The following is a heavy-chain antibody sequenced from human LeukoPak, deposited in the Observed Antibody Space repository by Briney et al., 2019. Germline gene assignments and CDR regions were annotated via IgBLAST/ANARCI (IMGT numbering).Heavy chain of an antibody. CDR2: IKSKTDGGTT. CDR1: GFTFSNAW. V-gene: IGHV3-15*01. J-gene: IGHJ4*02. Sequence: GGSLRLSCAASGFTFSNAWMSWVRQAPGKGLEWVGRIKSKTDGGTTDYAAPVNGRFTISRDDSKNTLYLQMNSLKTEDTAVYYCTTGGQLGYCSSTSCLGDFDYWGQGTLVTVS. D-gene: IGHD2-2*01. CDR3: TTGGQLGYCSSTSCLGDFDY.